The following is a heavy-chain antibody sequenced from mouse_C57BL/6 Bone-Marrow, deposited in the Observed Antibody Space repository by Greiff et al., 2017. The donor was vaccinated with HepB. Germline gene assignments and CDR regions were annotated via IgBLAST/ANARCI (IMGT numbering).Heavy chain of an antibody. CDR1: GYTFTDYY. D-gene: IGHD1-1*01. J-gene: IGHJ1*03. CDR2: INPYNGGT. Sequence: SGPVLVKPGASVKMSCKASGYTFTDYYMNWVKQSHGKSLEWIGVINPYNGGTSYNQKFKGKATLTVDKSSSTAYMELNSLTSEDSAVYYCARNGSPYWYFDVWGTGTTVTVSS. CDR3: ARNGSPYWYFDV. V-gene: IGHV1-19*01.